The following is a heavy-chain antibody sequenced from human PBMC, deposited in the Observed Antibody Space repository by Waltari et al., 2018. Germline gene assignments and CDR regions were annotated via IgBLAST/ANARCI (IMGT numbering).Heavy chain of an antibody. CDR1: GFKFSSYG. J-gene: IGHJ4*02. Sequence: EVQLLESGGGLVQPGGSLRLSCEASGFKFSSYGMSWVRQAPGKGLEWVSVISDSGGTKYYAESVKGRFTISRDNSKNTLQMQMNSLTAEDTAVYYCVKGALSAKKFDGWGQGILVTVSS. CDR2: ISDSGGTK. D-gene: IGHD6-19*01. V-gene: IGHV3-23*01. CDR3: VKGALSAKKFDG.